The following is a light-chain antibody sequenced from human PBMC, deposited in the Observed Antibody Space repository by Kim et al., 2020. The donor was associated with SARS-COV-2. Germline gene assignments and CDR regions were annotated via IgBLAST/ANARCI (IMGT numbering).Light chain of an antibody. V-gene: IGLV3-1*01. CDR1: KLGDKY. CDR2: QDS. J-gene: IGLJ2*01. CDR3: QAWDSSTVV. Sequence: VSPGQTASITECGDKLGDKYACWYQQKPGQSPVLVIYQDSKRPSGIPERFSGSNSGNTATLTISGTQAMDEADYYCQAWDSSTVVFGGGTQLTVL.